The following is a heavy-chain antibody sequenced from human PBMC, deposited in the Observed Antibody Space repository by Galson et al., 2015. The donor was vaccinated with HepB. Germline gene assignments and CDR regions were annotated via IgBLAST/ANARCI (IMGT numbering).Heavy chain of an antibody. V-gene: IGHV1-46*01. CDR1: GYTFTSYY. CDR2: INPSGGST. CDR3: ARDSTIFGVVISEYSFDY. D-gene: IGHD3-3*01. Sequence: SVKVSCKASGYTFTSYYMHWVRQAPGQGLEWMGIINPSGGSTSYAQKFQGRVTMTRDTSTSTVYMELSSLRSEDTAVYYCARDSTIFGVVISEYSFDYWGQGTLVTVSS. J-gene: IGHJ4*02.